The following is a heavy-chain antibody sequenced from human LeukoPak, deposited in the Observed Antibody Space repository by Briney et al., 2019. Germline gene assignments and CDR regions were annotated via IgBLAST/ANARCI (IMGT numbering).Heavy chain of an antibody. D-gene: IGHD1-26*01. CDR3: AKPSGSGVDY. V-gene: IGHV3-30*02. CDR2: IRSDGYHT. J-gene: IGHJ4*02. CDR1: GFVFDTHD. Sequence: GGSLRLSCGASGFVFDTHDMHWVRQAPGKGLEWVAFIRSDGYHTYYADSVKGRFTITRDNSKNTLYLQMNSLRLEDMAVYYCAKPSGSGVDYWGRGTRVTVSS.